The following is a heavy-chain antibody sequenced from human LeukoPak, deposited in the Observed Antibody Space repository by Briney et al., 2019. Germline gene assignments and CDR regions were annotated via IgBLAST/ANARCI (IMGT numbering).Heavy chain of an antibody. CDR2: IIPIFGTA. V-gene: IGHV1-69*13. Sequence: GASVKVSCKAFGGTFSSYAISWVRQAPGQGLEWMGGIIPIFGTANHAQKFQGRVTITADESTSTAYMELSSLRSEDTAVYYCARGMIAELYYFDYWGQGTLVTVSS. CDR1: GGTFSSYA. D-gene: IGHD3-22*01. CDR3: ARGMIAELYYFDY. J-gene: IGHJ4*02.